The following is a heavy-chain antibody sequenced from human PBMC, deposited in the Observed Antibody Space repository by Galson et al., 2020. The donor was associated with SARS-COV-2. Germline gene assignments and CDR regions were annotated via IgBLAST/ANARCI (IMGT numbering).Heavy chain of an antibody. CDR1: GFTFDRYA. Sequence: GGSLRLSCAASGFTFDRYALAWVRQAPGKGLEWISSIRNNGVRTYFADSVRGRFAISRDYSKSTVFLQMNNLRAEDTAIYYCAKDQGSDYGDQLDFWGQGTLVNVSS. J-gene: IGHJ4*02. V-gene: IGHV3-23*01. CDR3: AKDQGSDYGDQLDF. CDR2: IRNNGVRT. D-gene: IGHD4-17*01.